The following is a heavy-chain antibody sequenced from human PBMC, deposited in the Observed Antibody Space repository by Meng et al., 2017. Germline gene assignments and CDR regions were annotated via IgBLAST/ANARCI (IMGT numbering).Heavy chain of an antibody. D-gene: IGHD5-12*01. CDR1: GFTFSSYS. Sequence: VESGGGLVKPGGSLRLSCAASGFTFSSYSMNWVRQAPGKGLEWVSSISSSSSYIYYADSVKGRFTISRDNAKNSLYLQMNSLRAEDTAVYYCAISLVATRDIDYWGQGTLVTVSS. V-gene: IGHV3-21*01. CDR2: ISSSSSYI. J-gene: IGHJ4*02. CDR3: AISLVATRDIDY.